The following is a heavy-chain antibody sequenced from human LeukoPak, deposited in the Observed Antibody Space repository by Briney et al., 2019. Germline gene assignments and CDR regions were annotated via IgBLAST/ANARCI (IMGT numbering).Heavy chain of an antibody. CDR3: ARASGRYSDAFDI. J-gene: IGHJ3*02. Sequence: ASVKVSCKASGYTFTGYYMHWVRQAPGQGFEWMGWINPNSGGTNYAQNFQGRVTMTRDTSISTAYMELSRLRSDDTALYYCARASGRYSDAFDIWGQGTMVTVSS. CDR2: INPNSGGT. V-gene: IGHV1-2*02. CDR1: GYTFTGYY. D-gene: IGHD1-26*01.